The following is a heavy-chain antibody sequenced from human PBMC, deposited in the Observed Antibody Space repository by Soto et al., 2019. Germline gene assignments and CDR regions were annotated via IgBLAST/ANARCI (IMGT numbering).Heavy chain of an antibody. CDR1: GFTFSSYA. V-gene: IGHV3-23*01. J-gene: IGHJ4*02. CDR2: ISGSGGST. Sequence: EVQLLESGGGLVQPGGSLRLSCAASGFTFSSYAMSWVRQAPGKGLEWVSAISGSGGSTYYADSAKGRFTISRDNSKNTLYLQMNSLRAEDTAVYYCAKHQTMAGGYFDYWGQGTLVTVSS. D-gene: IGHD3-16*01. CDR3: AKHQTMAGGYFDY.